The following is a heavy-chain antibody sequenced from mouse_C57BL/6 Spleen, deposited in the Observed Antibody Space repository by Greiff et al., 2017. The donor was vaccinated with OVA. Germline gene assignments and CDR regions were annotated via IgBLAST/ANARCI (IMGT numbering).Heavy chain of an antibody. V-gene: IGHV1-55*01. CDR2: IYPGSGST. D-gene: IGHD1-1*01. J-gene: IGHJ1*03. CDR1: GYTFTSYW. CDR3: ARWYYGSSYDWYFDV. Sequence: QVQLQQPGAELVKPGASVKMSCKASGYTFTSYWITWVKQRPGQGLEWIGDIYPGSGSTNYNEKFKSKAKLTVDTSSSTAYMQLSSLTSEDSAVYYCARWYYGSSYDWYFDVWGTGTTVTVSS.